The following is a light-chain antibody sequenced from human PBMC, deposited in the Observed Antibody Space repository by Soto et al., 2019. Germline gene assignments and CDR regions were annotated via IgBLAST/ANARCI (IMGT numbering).Light chain of an antibody. CDR1: QNVVNNY. V-gene: IGKV3-20*01. CDR3: QHYGSSLPLT. Sequence: EIVLTQSPGTLSLSPGERATLSCRASQNVVNNYLAWYQQKPGQAPRLLISGASSRATGIPDRFSGSGSGTDVTLTISSLEPEDFAVYYCQHYGSSLPLTFGGGTKVEIK. J-gene: IGKJ4*01. CDR2: GAS.